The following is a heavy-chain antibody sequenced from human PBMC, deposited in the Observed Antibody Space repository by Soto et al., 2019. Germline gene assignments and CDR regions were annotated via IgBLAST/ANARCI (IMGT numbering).Heavy chain of an antibody. J-gene: IGHJ4*02. D-gene: IGHD2-15*01. CDR2: ISGSGGST. Sequence: EVQLLESGGGLVQPGGSLRLSCAASGFTFSSYAMSWVRQAPGKGLEWVSAISGSGGSTYYADSVKGRFTISRDNSKNTLYLQMNSLRAEDTAVYYCAKDRGGYCSGGSCYSGPTFFDYWGQGNLVTVSS. CDR1: GFTFSSYA. CDR3: AKDRGGYCSGGSCYSGPTFFDY. V-gene: IGHV3-23*01.